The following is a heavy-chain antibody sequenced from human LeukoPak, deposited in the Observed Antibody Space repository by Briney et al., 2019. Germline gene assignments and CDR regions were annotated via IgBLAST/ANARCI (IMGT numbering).Heavy chain of an antibody. CDR1: GGSFSGYY. Sequence: SSETLSLTCAVYGGSFSGYYWSWIRQPPGKGLEWIGEINHSGSTNYNPSLKSRVTLSVDTSKNQFSLKLSSVTAADTAVYYCARSLYQLPIDYWGQGTLVTVSS. J-gene: IGHJ4*02. CDR2: INHSGST. D-gene: IGHD2-2*01. V-gene: IGHV4-34*01. CDR3: ARSLYQLPIDY.